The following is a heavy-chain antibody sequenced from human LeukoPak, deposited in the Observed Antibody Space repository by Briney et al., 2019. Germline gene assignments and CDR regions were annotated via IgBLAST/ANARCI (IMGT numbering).Heavy chain of an antibody. CDR1: GGSISSGSYY. CDR3: ARSGYCSSTSCYLGESHYYYYMDV. D-gene: IGHD2-2*01. V-gene: IGHV4-61*02. CDR2: IYTSGST. J-gene: IGHJ6*03. Sequence: SETLSLTCTVSGGSISSGSYYWSWIRQPAGKGLEWIGRIYTSGSTNYNPSLKSRVTMSVDTSKNQFSLKLSSVTAADTAVYYCARSGYCSSTSCYLGESHYYYYMDVWGKGTTVTISS.